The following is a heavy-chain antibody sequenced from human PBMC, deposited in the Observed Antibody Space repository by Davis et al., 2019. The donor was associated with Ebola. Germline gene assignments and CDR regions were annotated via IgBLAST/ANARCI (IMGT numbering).Heavy chain of an antibody. CDR1: GGSIRSYY. CDR3: ARHSLGAVDY. CDR2: IYYSGST. J-gene: IGHJ4*02. V-gene: IGHV4-59*08. Sequence: MPSETLSLTCTVPGGSIRSYYWSWIRQPPGKGLEWIGYIYYSGSTNYNPSLKSRVTISVDTSKNQFSLKLSSVTAADTAVYYCARHSLGAVDYWGQGTLVTVSS. D-gene: IGHD3-10*01.